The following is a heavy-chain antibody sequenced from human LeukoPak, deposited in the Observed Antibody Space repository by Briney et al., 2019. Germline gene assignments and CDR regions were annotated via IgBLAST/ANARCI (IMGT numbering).Heavy chain of an antibody. V-gene: IGHV3-64*01. CDR3: ARDHLWFGELSGSFDY. J-gene: IGHJ4*02. Sequence: PGGSLRLSCAASGFTFSSYAMHWVRQAPGKGLEFVSAISNDGGSTYYTNSVKGRFTISRDNSKNTLYFQMGSLRAEDMAVYYCARDHLWFGELSGSFDYWGQGTLVTVSS. CDR2: ISNDGGST. CDR1: GFTFSSYA. D-gene: IGHD3-10*01.